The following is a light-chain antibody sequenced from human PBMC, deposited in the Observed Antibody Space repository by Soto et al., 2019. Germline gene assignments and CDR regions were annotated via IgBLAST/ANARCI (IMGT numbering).Light chain of an antibody. Sequence: EIVMTQSPATLSVSPGERATLSCRASQSVSSNLAWYQQKPGQAPRLLIYGASTRATGIPARFSGSGSGTEFTLTISSLQSEDFAVYYCQQYNNWPRGTLGQGTKVE. J-gene: IGKJ1*01. CDR1: QSVSSN. CDR3: QQYNNWPRGT. CDR2: GAS. V-gene: IGKV3-15*01.